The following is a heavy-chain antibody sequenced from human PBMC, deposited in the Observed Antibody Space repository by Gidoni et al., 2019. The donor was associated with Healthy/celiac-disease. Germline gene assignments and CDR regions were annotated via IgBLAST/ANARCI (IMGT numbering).Heavy chain of an antibody. V-gene: IGHV4-39*01. CDR1: GGSISSSSSY. CDR2: IYYSGST. Sequence: QLQLHESGPGLVNPSHTLSLPCTVSGGSISSSSSYWGWIRPPPGKGLEWIGSIYYSGSTYYNPSLKSRGTISVDTSKNQFSLKLSAVTAADKAVYYCARLRGYCSSTSCYTGYYYYDGMDVWGQGTTVTVSS. D-gene: IGHD2-2*02. CDR3: ARLRGYCSSTSCYTGYYYYDGMDV. J-gene: IGHJ6*02.